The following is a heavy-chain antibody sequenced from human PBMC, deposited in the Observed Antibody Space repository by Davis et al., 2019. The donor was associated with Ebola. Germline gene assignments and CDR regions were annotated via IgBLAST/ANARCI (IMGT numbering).Heavy chain of an antibody. Sequence: PGGSLRLSCAASGFTFSSYGMHWVRQAPGKGLEWVAFIRYDGSNKYYADSVKGRFTISRDNSKNTLYLQMNSLRAEDTAVYYCASNPYYYDGYFDYWGQGTLVTVSS. J-gene: IGHJ4*02. D-gene: IGHD3-22*01. CDR2: IRYDGSNK. CDR3: ASNPYYYDGYFDY. CDR1: GFTFSSYG. V-gene: IGHV3-30*02.